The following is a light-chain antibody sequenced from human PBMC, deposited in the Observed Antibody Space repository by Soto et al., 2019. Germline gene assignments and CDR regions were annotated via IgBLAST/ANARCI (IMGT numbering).Light chain of an antibody. CDR2: EVN. Sequence: QSVLTQPASVSGSAGQSVAISCTGTSXDVGGYNYVSWYQQHPGKAPKLMIYEVNKRPSGVPDRFSGSKSGNTASLTVSGLQAEDEADYYCSSYAGSSNVFGTGTKVTVL. V-gene: IGLV2-8*01. CDR1: SXDVGGYNY. CDR3: SSYAGSSNV. J-gene: IGLJ1*01.